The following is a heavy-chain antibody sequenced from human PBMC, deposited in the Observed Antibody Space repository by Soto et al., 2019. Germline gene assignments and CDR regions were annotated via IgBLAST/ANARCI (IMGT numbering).Heavy chain of an antibody. Sequence: QVQLVQSGVEVKKPGSSVKVSCKASGGTFSSYTISWVRQAPGQGLEWMGRIIPILGIANYAQKFQGRVTITADKSTSTAYMELSSLRSEDTAVYYCARVDGYSSSGWFDPWGQGTLVTVSS. V-gene: IGHV1-69*02. D-gene: IGHD6-6*01. CDR3: ARVDGYSSSGWFDP. CDR1: GGTFSSYT. CDR2: IIPILGIA. J-gene: IGHJ5*02.